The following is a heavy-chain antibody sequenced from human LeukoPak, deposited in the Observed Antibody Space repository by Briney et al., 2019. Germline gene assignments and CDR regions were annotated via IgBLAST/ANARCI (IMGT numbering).Heavy chain of an antibody. CDR2: INPFLGIA. Sequence: SVPVSFTSSLGTFISYAISWVRQAPGQGREGMGRINPFLGIANLAHKFQGRVTITADKSTSTAYMELSSLRSEDTAVYYCASVLSGRAVAGSVDPWGQGTLVTVSS. V-gene: IGHV1-69*04. J-gene: IGHJ5*02. CDR3: ASVLSGRAVAGSVDP. D-gene: IGHD6-19*01. CDR1: LGTFISYA.